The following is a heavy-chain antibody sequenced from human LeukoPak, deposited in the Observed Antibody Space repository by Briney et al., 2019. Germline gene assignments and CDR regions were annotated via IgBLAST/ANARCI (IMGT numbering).Heavy chain of an antibody. V-gene: IGHV4-34*01. D-gene: IGHD3-22*01. J-gene: IGHJ4*02. CDR3: ARSRRIVVATQVTPEGRSGY. CDR2: INHSGST. CDR1: GGSFSRYY. Sequence: SETLSLTCAVYGGSFSRYYWSWIRQPPGKGLEWIGEINHSGSTNYNPSLLSRVPISVDSSNNQFSLKLSSVTAADTAVYYCARSRRIVVATQVTPEGRSGYGGQGTLVTVSS.